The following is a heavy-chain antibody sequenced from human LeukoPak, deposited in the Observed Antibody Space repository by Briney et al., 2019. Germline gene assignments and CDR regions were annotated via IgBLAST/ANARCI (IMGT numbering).Heavy chain of an antibody. CDR1: GFTVSSNY. D-gene: IGHD6-19*01. Sequence: GGSLRLSCAASGFTVSSNYMSWVRQAPGKGLEWVSVIYSGGSTYYADSVKGRFTISRDNSKNTLYLQMNSLRAEDTAVYYCARDFPRSSGWYGYWGQGTLVTVSS. CDR3: ARDFPRSSGWYGY. CDR2: IYSGGST. J-gene: IGHJ4*02. V-gene: IGHV3-66*02.